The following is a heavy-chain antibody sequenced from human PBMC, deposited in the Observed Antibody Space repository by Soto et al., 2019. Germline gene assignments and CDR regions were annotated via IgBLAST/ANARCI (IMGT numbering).Heavy chain of an antibody. J-gene: IGHJ4*02. D-gene: IGHD1-7*01. CDR2: ITYDGSFQ. Sequence: SGGSLRLSCQASGFNFDNYGMHWVRQAPGKGLEWVAVITYDGSFQYYADSVKGRFTISRDNSKNPLFLHLNTLTPEDTAVYHCAKDRVGGTFYTPLGFWVQGTLVTVSS. CDR1: GFNFDNYG. CDR3: AKDRVGGTFYTPLGF. V-gene: IGHV3-30*18.